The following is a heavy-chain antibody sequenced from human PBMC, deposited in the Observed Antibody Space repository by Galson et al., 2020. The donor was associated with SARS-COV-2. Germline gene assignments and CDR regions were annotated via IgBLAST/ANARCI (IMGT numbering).Heavy chain of an antibody. J-gene: IGHJ5*02. V-gene: IGHV4-39*01. Sequence: ETSETLSLTCTVSGGSISSSSYYWGWIRQPPGKGLEWIGSIYYSGSTYYNPSLKSRVTISVDTSKNQFSLKLSSVTAADTAVYYCARQILDYDYVGGSYRFNWFDPWGQGTLVTVSS. D-gene: IGHD3-16*02. CDR2: IYYSGST. CDR3: ARQILDYDYVGGSYRFNWFDP. CDR1: GGSISSSSYY.